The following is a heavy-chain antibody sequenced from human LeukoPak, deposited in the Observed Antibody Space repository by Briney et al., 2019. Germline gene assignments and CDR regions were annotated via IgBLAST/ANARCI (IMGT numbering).Heavy chain of an antibody. D-gene: IGHD4-17*01. CDR2: IYYSGST. CDR3: AREGFYGDTGAFDI. J-gene: IGHJ3*02. V-gene: IGHV4-59*01. CDR1: GGSISSYY. Sequence: PSETLSLTCTVSGGSISSYYWSWIRQPPGKGLEWIGYIYYSGSTNYNPSLKSRVTISVDTSKNQFSLKLSSVTAADTAVYYCAREGFYGDTGAFDIWGQGTMVTVSS.